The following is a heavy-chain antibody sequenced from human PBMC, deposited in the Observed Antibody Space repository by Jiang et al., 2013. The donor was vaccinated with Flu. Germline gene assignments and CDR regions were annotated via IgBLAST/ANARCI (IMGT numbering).Heavy chain of an antibody. CDR1: GYTFTSYY. Sequence: AEVKKPGASVKVSCKASGYTFTSYYMHWVRQAPGQGLEWMGIINPSGGSTSYAQKFQGRVTMTRDTSTSTVYMELSSLRSEDTAVYYCARDWDMYYDYVWGSYRAPLGYWGQGTLVTVSS. V-gene: IGHV1-46*03. CDR3: ARDWDMYYDYVWGSYRAPLGY. D-gene: IGHD3-16*02. J-gene: IGHJ4*02. CDR2: INPSGGST.